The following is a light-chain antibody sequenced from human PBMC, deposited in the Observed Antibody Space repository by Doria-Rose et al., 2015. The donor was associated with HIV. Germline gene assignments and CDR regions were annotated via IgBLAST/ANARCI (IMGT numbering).Light chain of an antibody. J-gene: IGKJ5*01. CDR1: QRVKSSY. V-gene: IGKV3-20*01. CDR3: QQYGTSLGT. CDR2: DAS. Sequence: TQSPGTLSLSPGERATLSCRASQRVKSSYLAWYQQKPGQAPRLLIYDASTRATGIPDRFSGSGSGTDLTLTISRLEPEDVAVYYCQQYGTSLGTFGQGTRLEIK.